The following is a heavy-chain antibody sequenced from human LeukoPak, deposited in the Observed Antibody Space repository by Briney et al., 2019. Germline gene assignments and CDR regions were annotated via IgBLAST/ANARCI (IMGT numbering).Heavy chain of an antibody. D-gene: IGHD3-16*02. CDR3: ARAIRGDDYVWGSYRYPDY. V-gene: IGHV1-2*02. CDR1: GYTFTGYY. CDR2: INPNSGGT. J-gene: IGHJ4*02. Sequence: ASVKVSCKASGYTFTGYYMYWVRQAPGQGLEWMGWINPNSGGTNYAQKFQGRVTMTRDTSISTACMELSRLRSDDTAVYYCARAIRGDDYVWGSYRYPDYWGQGTLVTVSS.